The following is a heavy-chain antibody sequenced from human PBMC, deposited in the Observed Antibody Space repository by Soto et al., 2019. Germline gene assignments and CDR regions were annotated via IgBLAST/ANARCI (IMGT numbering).Heavy chain of an antibody. V-gene: IGHV1-2*02. CDR2: INPNSGGT. J-gene: IGHJ4*02. D-gene: IGHD6-19*01. Sequence: QVQLVQSGAEVKKPGASVKVSCKASGYTFSDYYMHWVRQAPGQGLEWMGWINPNSGGTNYAQKFQGRVTMTRDTSISTAYMELSSLTSDDTAMYYCARRSSGCSDYWGQGTLVTVSS. CDR1: GYTFSDYY. CDR3: ARRSSGCSDY.